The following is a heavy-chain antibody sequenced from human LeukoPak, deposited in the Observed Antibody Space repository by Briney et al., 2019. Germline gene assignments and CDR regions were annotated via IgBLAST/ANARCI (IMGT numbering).Heavy chain of an antibody. CDR1: GFTFSDYY. V-gene: IGHV3-11*04. CDR3: ARARDGYNSGAFDI. D-gene: IGHD5-24*01. Sequence: KAGGSLRLSSAASGFTFSDYYMSWIRQAPGKGLEWVAYIISIGSTIYYTDSVKGRFTISRDNAKNSLYLQMNSLRAEDTAVYYCARARDGYNSGAFDIWGQGTMVTVS. J-gene: IGHJ3*02. CDR2: IISIGSTI.